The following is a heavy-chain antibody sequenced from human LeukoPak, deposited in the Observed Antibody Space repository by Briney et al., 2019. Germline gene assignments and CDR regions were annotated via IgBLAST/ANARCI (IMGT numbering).Heavy chain of an antibody. J-gene: IGHJ4*02. CDR2: ISYDGSNK. V-gene: IGHV3-30-3*01. CDR3: QGRAMVTNDY. Sequence: PGRSLRLSCAASGFTFSSYAMHWVRQAPGKGLEWVAVISYDGSNKYYADSVKGRFTISRDNSKNTLYLQMISLRAEDTAVYYCQGRAMVTNDYWGQGTLVTVSS. CDR1: GFTFSSYA. D-gene: IGHD5-18*01.